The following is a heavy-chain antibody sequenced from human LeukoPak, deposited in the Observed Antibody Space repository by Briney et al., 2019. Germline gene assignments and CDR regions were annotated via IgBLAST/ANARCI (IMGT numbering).Heavy chain of an antibody. CDR3: ARQRFDYYDSSGYYYGFDY. CDR2: IWYDGSNK. CDR1: GFTFSSYG. Sequence: GRSLRLSCAASGFTFSSYGMHWVRQAPGKGLEWVAVIWYDGSNKYYADSVKGRFTISRDNSKNTLYLQMNSLRAEDTAVYYCARQRFDYYDSSGYYYGFDYWGQGTLVTVSS. J-gene: IGHJ4*02. V-gene: IGHV3-33*01. D-gene: IGHD3-22*01.